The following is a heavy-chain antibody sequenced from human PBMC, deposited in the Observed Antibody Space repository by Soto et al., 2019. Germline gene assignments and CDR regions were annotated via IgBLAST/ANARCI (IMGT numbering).Heavy chain of an antibody. CDR2: ICGSTI. Sequence: EVQLVEAGGGLVQPGGSLTLSCAASGFAFSDYGMMWVRQAPGKGLECISFICGSTIYYADSVKGRFTISSDTAKNSRFLQMNNLGAEDTAVYDCARDRGPMGAVDTMRGYWGQGILVTVSS. J-gene: IGHJ4*02. CDR1: GFAFSDYG. V-gene: IGHV3-48*01. D-gene: IGHD5-12*01. CDR3: ARDRGPMGAVDTMRGY.